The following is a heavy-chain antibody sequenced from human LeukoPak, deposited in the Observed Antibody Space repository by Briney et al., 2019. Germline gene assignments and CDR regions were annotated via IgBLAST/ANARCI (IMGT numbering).Heavy chain of an antibody. Sequence: GGSLRLSCAASGFTFSSYAMNWVRQAPGKGLEWVSGISGSGASTYFADSVKGRFTISRDNSQNTLYLQMNSLRAEDTAVYYCARDGGSSRHAEYFQHWGQGTLVTVSS. CDR3: ARDGGSSRHAEYFQH. D-gene: IGHD2-2*01. J-gene: IGHJ1*01. V-gene: IGHV3-23*01. CDR1: GFTFSSYA. CDR2: ISGSGAST.